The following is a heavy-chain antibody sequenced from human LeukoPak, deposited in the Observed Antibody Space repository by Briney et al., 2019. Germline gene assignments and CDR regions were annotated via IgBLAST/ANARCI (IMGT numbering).Heavy chain of an antibody. V-gene: IGHV1-69*06. J-gene: IGHJ6*03. CDR1: GGTFSSYA. CDR2: IIPIFGTA. Sequence: SVTVSCKASGGTFSSYAISWVRQAPGQGLEWMGGIIPIFGTANYAQKFQGRVTITANKSTSTAYMELSSLRSEDTAVYYCARDSHSGGHWSSHYYYYYMDVWGKGTTVTVSS. D-gene: IGHD6-25*01. CDR3: ARDSHSGGHWSSHYYYYYMDV.